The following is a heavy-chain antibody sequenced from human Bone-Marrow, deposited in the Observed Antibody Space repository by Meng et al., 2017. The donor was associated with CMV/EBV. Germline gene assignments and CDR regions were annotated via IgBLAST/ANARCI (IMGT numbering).Heavy chain of an antibody. J-gene: IGHJ3*02. V-gene: IGHV1-69*10. CDR1: GGTFSSYA. CDR3: ASPVEITSKMVRGAASGENAFDI. D-gene: IGHD3-10*01. CDR2: IIPILGIA. Sequence: SVKVSCKASGGTFSSYAISWVRQAPGQGLEWMGGIIPILGIANYAQKFQGRVTITADKSTSTAYMELSSLRSEDTAVYYCASPVEITSKMVRGAASGENAFDIWGQGTMVTVSS.